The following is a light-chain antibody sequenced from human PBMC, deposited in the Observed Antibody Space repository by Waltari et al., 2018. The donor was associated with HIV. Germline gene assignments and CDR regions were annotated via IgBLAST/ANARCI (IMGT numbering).Light chain of an antibody. CDR2: EVT. Sequence: QSALTQPASVSGSPGQSITISCTGTSSNVGSDDLVSWYQQHPGEAPKLIIYEVTKRPSGVSNRFSGSKSGNTASLTISGLQAEDEADYYCCSCPRSGIRYVFGTGTKVTV. J-gene: IGLJ1*01. CDR3: CSCPRSGIRYV. CDR1: SSNVGSDDL. V-gene: IGLV2-23*02.